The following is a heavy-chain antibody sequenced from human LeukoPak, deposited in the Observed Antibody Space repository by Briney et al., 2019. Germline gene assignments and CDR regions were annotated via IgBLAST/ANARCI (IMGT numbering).Heavy chain of an antibody. J-gene: IGHJ4*02. Sequence: ASVKVSCKASGYTFTSYYMHWVRQAPGQGLEWMGIINPSSGSTSYAQKFQGRDTMTRDTSTNTVYMELSSLRSEDTAVYYCARGSSSTAYFDYWGQGTLVTVSS. V-gene: IGHV1-46*01. CDR2: INPSSGST. CDR1: GYTFTSYY. CDR3: ARGSSSTAYFDY. D-gene: IGHD6-6*01.